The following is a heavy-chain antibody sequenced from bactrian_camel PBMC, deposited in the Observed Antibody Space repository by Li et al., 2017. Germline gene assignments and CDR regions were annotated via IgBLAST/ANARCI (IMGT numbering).Heavy chain of an antibody. D-gene: IGHD1*01. CDR2: IDKSGSP. V-gene: IGHV3S53*01. J-gene: IGHJ6*01. CDR3: AARPLNGRECVARGRYEFGY. Sequence: HVQLVESGGGSVQAGGSLRLSCRASSNLCMGWFREAPGKEREGVAAIDKSGSPTYTYSVMGRFTISKDNVKNTLYLQMDNLLPEDTAMYYCAARPLNGRECVARGRYEFGYWGQGTQVTVS. CDR1: SNLCM.